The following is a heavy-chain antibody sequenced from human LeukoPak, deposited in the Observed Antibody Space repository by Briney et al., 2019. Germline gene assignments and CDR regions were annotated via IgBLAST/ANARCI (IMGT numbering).Heavy chain of an antibody. CDR3: ARGKWLREYEY. CDR2: ISAYNGDT. CDR1: GYTFSSYG. D-gene: IGHD5-12*01. V-gene: IGHV1-18*01. Sequence: ASVKDSCKASGYTFSSYGVCGVRQAPGQGLEWMGWISAYNGDTNYAQKLQGRVTMTTDTSTSTAYMELRSLRPDDTAVYDCARGKWLREYEYWRRASLVTVSS. J-gene: IGHJ4*02.